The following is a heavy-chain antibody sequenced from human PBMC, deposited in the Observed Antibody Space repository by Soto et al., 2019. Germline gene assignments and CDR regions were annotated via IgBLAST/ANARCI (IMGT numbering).Heavy chain of an antibody. CDR1: GYTFTTYD. CDR2: MNPNSGDT. J-gene: IGHJ4*02. D-gene: IGHD1-26*01. V-gene: IGHV1-8*01. Sequence: ASVKVSCKYSGYTFTTYDINCVLQSILQWLEWMGWMNPNSGDTGYAQKFQGRVTMTRNTSITTAYMEVSSLRSEDTAVYYCARRVGSYSDSWGQGTLVTVSS. CDR3: ARRVGSYSDS.